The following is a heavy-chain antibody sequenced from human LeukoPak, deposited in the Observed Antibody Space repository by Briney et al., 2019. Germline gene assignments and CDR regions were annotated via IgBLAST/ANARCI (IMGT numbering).Heavy chain of an antibody. J-gene: IGHJ4*02. D-gene: IGHD3-9*01. CDR2: ITGSGGGT. CDR1: GFTFSNYA. V-gene: IGHV3-23*01. CDR3: AKWGDYDVLTGYYDPDY. Sequence: GASLRLSCAASGFTFSNYAMSWVRQAPGKGREWVSAITGSGGGTYYADSVKGRLTISRENSKTTLYLQMNSLRAEDTAVYYCAKWGDYDVLTGYYDPDYWGQGTLVTVSS.